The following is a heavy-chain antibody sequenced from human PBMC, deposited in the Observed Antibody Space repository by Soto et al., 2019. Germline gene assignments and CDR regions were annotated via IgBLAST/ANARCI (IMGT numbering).Heavy chain of an antibody. CDR2: ISAYNGNT. Sequence: GASVKVSCKASGYTFTSYAMHWVRQAPGQRLEWMGWISAYNGNTNYAQKFQGRVTMTTDTSTSTAYMELRSLRSDDTAVYYCATEGAVEMATISPGYYFDYWGQGTLVTVSS. V-gene: IGHV1-18*01. CDR1: GYTFTSYA. J-gene: IGHJ4*02. CDR3: ATEGAVEMATISPGYYFDY. D-gene: IGHD5-12*01.